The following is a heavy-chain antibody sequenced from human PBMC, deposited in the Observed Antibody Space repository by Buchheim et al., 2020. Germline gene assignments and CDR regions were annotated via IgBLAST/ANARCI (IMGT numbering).Heavy chain of an antibody. J-gene: IGHJ5*02. CDR3: ARGAYCGGGSCYSYNWFDP. Sequence: QVQLQESGPGLVKPSQTLSLTCAVSGGSISSGGYTWSWIRQPPGKGLEWIGYIYYSGNTYYNPSLKSRVTISVDTSKNQFSLKLSSVTAADTAVYYCARGAYCGGGSCYSYNWFDPWGQGIL. CDR2: IYYSGNT. V-gene: IGHV4-30-4*07. CDR1: GGSISSGGYT. D-gene: IGHD2-15*01.